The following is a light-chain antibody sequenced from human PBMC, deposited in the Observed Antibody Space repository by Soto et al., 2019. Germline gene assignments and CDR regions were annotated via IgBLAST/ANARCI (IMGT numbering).Light chain of an antibody. CDR3: HQAHTFPYT. CDR2: GAS. J-gene: IGKJ3*01. CDR1: QHIDRW. Sequence: DIQLTQSPSSVSASVGDRVTITCRASQHIDRWLAWFQQKPGKAPELLIYGASILESWVPSRFNGSRSGTDFTLTISGLQPEDFASYYCHQAHTFPYTFVPGTKVDMK. V-gene: IGKV1-12*01.